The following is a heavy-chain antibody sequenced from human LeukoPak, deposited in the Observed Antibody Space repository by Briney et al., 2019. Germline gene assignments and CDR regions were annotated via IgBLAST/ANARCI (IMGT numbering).Heavy chain of an antibody. V-gene: IGHV3-48*02. D-gene: IGHD4-23*01. CDR2: ISSSSSTI. Sequence: GGSLRLSCAASGFTFSSYSMNWVRQAPGKGLEWVSYISSSSSTIYYADSVKGRFTISRDNAKSTLYLQMNSLRDEDTAVYYCAREDSTVVHFDFWGQGTLVTVSS. J-gene: IGHJ4*02. CDR3: AREDSTVVHFDF. CDR1: GFTFSSYS.